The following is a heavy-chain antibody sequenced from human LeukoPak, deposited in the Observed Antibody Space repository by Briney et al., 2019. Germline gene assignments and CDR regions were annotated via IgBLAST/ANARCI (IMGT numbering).Heavy chain of an antibody. D-gene: IGHD2-2*01. CDR1: GFTFSSYA. CDR2: ISGSGGST. CDR3: AKVKSWHCSGPSCASNDY. Sequence: PGGSLRLSCAASGFTFSSYAMSWVRQAPGKGLEWVSAISGSGGSTYYADSGKGRFTISRDNSKNTLYLQMNSLRAEDTAVYYCAKVKSWHCSGPSCASNDYWGQGTLVTVSS. V-gene: IGHV3-23*01. J-gene: IGHJ4*02.